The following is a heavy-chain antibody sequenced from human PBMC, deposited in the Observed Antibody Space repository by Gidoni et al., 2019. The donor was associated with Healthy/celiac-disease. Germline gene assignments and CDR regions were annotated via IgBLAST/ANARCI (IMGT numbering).Heavy chain of an antibody. V-gene: IGHV1-46*01. CDR3: AREVYFDPPGCWLDL. CDR2: INPSGGRP. CDR1: GYTFPSYY. J-gene: IGHJ5*02. D-gene: IGHD3-9*01. Sequence: QVQLVQSGAAVKKPGSSVKVSCKASGYTFPSYYMHWVRQAPGQGLEWMGIINPSGGRPSYAEKFQGRVTMTRDTSTSTGYMELSSLRAEDTAVYYCAREVYFDPPGCWLDLWGQGTLVTVSS.